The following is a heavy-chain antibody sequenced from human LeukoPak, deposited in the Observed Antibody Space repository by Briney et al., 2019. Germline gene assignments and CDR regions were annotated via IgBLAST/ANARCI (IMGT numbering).Heavy chain of an antibody. CDR1: GFTFSSYI. D-gene: IGHD3-16*01. Sequence: PGGSLRLSCAASGFTFSSYIMAWVRQAPGKGLEWVSSIGGGGGDTYYADSVKGRFTISRDNSKNTLSLQMNSLRADDTAVYYCAKGGRGTYDSWGQGTLATVSS. V-gene: IGHV3-23*01. CDR2: IGGGGGDT. J-gene: IGHJ4*02. CDR3: AKGGRGTYDS.